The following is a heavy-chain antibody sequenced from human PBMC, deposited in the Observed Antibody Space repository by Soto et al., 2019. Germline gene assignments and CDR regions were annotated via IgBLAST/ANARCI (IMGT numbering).Heavy chain of an antibody. CDR3: ASHTPLAVNCSGGSCYKMTSTYYYYYGMDV. J-gene: IGHJ6*02. CDR1: GYSFTSYW. V-gene: IGHV5-10-1*01. Sequence: PGESLKISCKGSGYSFTSYWISWVRQMPGKGLEWMGRIDPSDSYTNYSPSFQGHVTISADKSISTAYLQWSSLKASDTAMYYCASHTPLAVNCSGGSCYKMTSTYYYYYGMDVWGQGTTVTVSS. D-gene: IGHD2-15*01. CDR2: IDPSDSYT.